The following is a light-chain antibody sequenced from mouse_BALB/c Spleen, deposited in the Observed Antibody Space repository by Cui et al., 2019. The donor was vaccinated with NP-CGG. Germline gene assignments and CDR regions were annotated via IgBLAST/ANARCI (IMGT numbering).Light chain of an antibody. CDR3: ALWYSNHWV. Sequence: QAVVTQESALTTSPGETVTITCRPNTGAVTTSNYANWVQEKPDHLFTGLIGGSNNRAPGIPARFSGSLIGDKAALTITGAQTEDEAIYFCALWYSNHWVFGGGTKLTVL. CDR2: GSN. J-gene: IGLJ1*01. CDR1: TGAVTTSNY. V-gene: IGLV1*01.